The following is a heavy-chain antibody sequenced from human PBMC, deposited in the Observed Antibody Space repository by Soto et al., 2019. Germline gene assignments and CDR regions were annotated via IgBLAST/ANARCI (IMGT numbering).Heavy chain of an antibody. Sequence: ASVKVSCKASGDGFSNYGFSWVRQAPGQGLEWMGWISAYDGQTSYTKKFQGRVTMTTDTSSSTAYMELRSLRSDDTAVYYCARVWYYDSSGYYAFDYWGLGTLVTVSS. CDR1: GDGFSNYG. V-gene: IGHV1-18*01. D-gene: IGHD3-22*01. J-gene: IGHJ4*02. CDR3: ARVWYYDSSGYYAFDY. CDR2: ISAYDGQT.